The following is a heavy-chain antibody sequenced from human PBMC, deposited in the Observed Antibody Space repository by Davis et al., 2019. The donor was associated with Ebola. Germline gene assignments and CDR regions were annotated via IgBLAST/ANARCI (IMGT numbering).Heavy chain of an antibody. D-gene: IGHD5-18*01. V-gene: IGHV3-48*03. CDR1: GFTFSDYE. Sequence: GGSLRLSCGVSGFTFSDYEMNWVRQAPGKGLEWISYISSSGDAYYADSVKGRFITSRDNARNSLDLQMNNLRVEDTAVYHCVPGTWIRGQGILVTVSS. J-gene: IGHJ4*02. CDR2: ISSSGDA. CDR3: VPGTWI.